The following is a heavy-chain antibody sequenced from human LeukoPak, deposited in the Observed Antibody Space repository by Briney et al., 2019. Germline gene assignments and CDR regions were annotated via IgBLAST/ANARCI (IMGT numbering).Heavy chain of an antibody. Sequence: GGSLRLSCAASGFTFSDYSMHWVRQAPGKGLEWVTIISYDGYKKYYADSVKGRFTISRDNSKNMLYLQMNSLRPEDTAVYYCVRELEAEEEGLSTWGQGTLVTVSS. D-gene: IGHD6-19*01. CDR2: ISYDGYKK. CDR3: VRELEAEEEGLST. J-gene: IGHJ5*02. V-gene: IGHV3-30-3*01. CDR1: GFTFSDYS.